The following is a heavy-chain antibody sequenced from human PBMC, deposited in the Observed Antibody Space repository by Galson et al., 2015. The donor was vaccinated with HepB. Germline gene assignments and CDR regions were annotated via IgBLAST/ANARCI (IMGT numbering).Heavy chain of an antibody. CDR1: GFTFSSYA. D-gene: IGHD1-26*01. CDR3: TRVVG. Sequence: SLRLSCAASGFTFSSYAMSWVRQAPGKGLEWVGFIRSKALGGTTDYAASVKGRFTISRDDSKSIAYLHMNGLKTEDTAVYYCTRVVGWGQGTLVTVSS. CDR2: IRSKALGGTT. V-gene: IGHV3-49*04. J-gene: IGHJ4*02.